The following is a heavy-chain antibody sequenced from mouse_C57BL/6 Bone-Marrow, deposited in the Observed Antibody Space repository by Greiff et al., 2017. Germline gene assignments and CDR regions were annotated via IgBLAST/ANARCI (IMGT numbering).Heavy chain of an antibody. J-gene: IGHJ1*03. V-gene: IGHV2-2*01. CDR1: GFSLTSYG. D-gene: IGHD2-4*01. Sequence: QVQLKQSGPGLVQPSQSLSITCTVSGFSLTSYGVHWVRQSPGKGLEWLGVIWSGGSTDYNAAFISRLSISKDNSKSQVFFKMNSLQADDTAIYYCARRMITGYFDVWGTGTTVTVSS. CDR3: ARRMITGYFDV. CDR2: IWSGGST.